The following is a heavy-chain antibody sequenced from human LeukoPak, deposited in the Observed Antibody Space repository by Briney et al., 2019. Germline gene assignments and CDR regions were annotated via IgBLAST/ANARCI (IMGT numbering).Heavy chain of an antibody. Sequence: GRSLRLSCAASGFTFSSYGMHWVRQAPGKGLEWVAVIWYDGSNKYYADSVKGRFTISRDNSKNTLYLQMNSLRAEDTAVYYCAKIDILTGYVFDYWGQGTLVTVSS. CDR2: IWYDGSNK. CDR1: GFTFSSYG. V-gene: IGHV3-33*06. CDR3: AKIDILTGYVFDY. D-gene: IGHD3-9*01. J-gene: IGHJ4*02.